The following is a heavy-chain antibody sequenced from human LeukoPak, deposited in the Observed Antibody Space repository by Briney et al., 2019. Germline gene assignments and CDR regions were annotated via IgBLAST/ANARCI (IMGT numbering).Heavy chain of an antibody. CDR1: GGSFSGYY. CDR2: INHSGST. Sequence: SETLSLTCAVYGGSFSGYYWSWIRQPPGKGLEWIGEINHSGSTNYNPSLKSRVTISVDTSKNQFSLKLSSVTAADTAVYYCARSLYYYDSSGYYFDNFDYWGQGTLVTVSS. CDR3: ARSLYYYDSSGYYFDNFDY. V-gene: IGHV4-34*01. J-gene: IGHJ4*02. D-gene: IGHD3-22*01.